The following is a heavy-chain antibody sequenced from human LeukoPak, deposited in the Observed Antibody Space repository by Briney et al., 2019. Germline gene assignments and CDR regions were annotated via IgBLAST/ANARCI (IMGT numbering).Heavy chain of an antibody. D-gene: IGHD6-19*01. V-gene: IGHV3-53*01. CDR2: IYSGGST. Sequence: PGGSLRLSCAASGFTVSSNYMSWVRQAPGKGLEWVSVIYSGGSTYYADSVKGRFTISRDNAKNTLYLQMNSLRAEDTAVYYCAKGFKIAVAGFFDYWGQGTLVTVSS. CDR1: GFTVSSNY. CDR3: AKGFKIAVAGFFDY. J-gene: IGHJ4*02.